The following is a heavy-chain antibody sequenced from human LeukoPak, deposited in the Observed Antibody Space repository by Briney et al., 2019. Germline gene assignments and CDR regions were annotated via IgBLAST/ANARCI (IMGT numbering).Heavy chain of an antibody. Sequence: ASVKVSCKASGGTFSSYAISWVRQAPGQGLEWMGWISAYNGNTNYAQKLQGRVTMTTDTSTSTAYMELRSLRSDDTAVYYCARDRREQQLAAYFDYWGQGTLVTVSS. CDR1: GGTFSSYA. J-gene: IGHJ4*02. D-gene: IGHD6-13*01. CDR3: ARDRREQQLAAYFDY. V-gene: IGHV1-18*01. CDR2: ISAYNGNT.